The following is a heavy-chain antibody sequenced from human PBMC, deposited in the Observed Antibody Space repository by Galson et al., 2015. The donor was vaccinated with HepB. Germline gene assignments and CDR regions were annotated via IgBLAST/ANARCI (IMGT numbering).Heavy chain of an antibody. V-gene: IGHV3-23*01. J-gene: IGHJ4*02. CDR2: LTGSGGMT. CDR3: AKFRGSGSYKSYWSDY. D-gene: IGHD1-26*01. CDR1: GFIFRNYA. Sequence: SLRLSCAASGFIFRNYAMTWVRQAPGKGLEWVSALTGSGGMTFYADSMKGRFTVSRDNSKNTMYLQMNSLRVEDTAVYYCAKFRGSGSYKSYWSDYWGQGTLATVSS.